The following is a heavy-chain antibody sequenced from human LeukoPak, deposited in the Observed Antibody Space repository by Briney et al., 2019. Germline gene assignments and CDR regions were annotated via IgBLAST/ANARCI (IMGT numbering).Heavy chain of an antibody. CDR1: GGSISSSSYY. Sequence: SETLSLTCTVSGGSISSSSYYWGWIRQPPGKGLEWIGSIYYSGSTYYNPSLKSRVTISVDTSKNQFSLKLSSVTAADTAVYYCASYYYESRGPRWGIDYWGQGTLVTASS. CDR2: IYYSGST. D-gene: IGHD3-22*01. J-gene: IGHJ4*01. CDR3: ASYYYESRGPRWGIDY. V-gene: IGHV4-39*07.